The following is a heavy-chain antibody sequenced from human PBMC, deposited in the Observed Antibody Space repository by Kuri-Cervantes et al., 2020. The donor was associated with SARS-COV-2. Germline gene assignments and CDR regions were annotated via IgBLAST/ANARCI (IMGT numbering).Heavy chain of an antibody. CDR1: GGSFSGYY. J-gene: IGHJ5*02. V-gene: IGHV4-59*01. CDR3: ARELGLTTANWFDP. CDR2: IYYSGST. D-gene: IGHD4-17*01. Sequence: SETLSLTCAVYGGSFSGYYWSWIRQPPGKGLEWIGYIYYSGSTNYNPSLKSRVTISVDTSKNQFSLKLSPVTAADTAVYYCARELGLTTANWFDPWGQGTLVTVSS.